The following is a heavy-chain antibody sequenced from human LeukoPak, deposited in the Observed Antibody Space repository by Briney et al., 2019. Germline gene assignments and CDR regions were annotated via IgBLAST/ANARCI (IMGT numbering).Heavy chain of an antibody. CDR2: IKQDGSEK. V-gene: IGHV3-7*01. CDR3: ARAGGYASSWAY. Sequence: GGSLRLSCAASGFTFSSYWMSWVRQAPGKGLEWVANIKQDGSEKNYVDSVEGRFTISRDNAKTSLELQMKSLRDEDTGVYYCARAGGYASSWAYWGQGTLVTVSS. D-gene: IGHD5-12*01. CDR1: GFTFSSYW. J-gene: IGHJ4*02.